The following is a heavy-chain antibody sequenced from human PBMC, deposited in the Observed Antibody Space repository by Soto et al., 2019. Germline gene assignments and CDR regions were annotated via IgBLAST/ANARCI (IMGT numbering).Heavy chain of an antibody. CDR2: MYHSGST. Sequence: SETLSLTCAVSGGSISSGGYSWSWIRQPPGKGLEWIGYMYHSGSTYYNPSLKSRVTISIDRSKNQFSLKLSSVTDADTAVYYCARVPEYWGQGILVTVSS. D-gene: IGHD2-2*01. CDR1: GGSISSGGYS. CDR3: ARVPEY. V-gene: IGHV4-30-2*01. J-gene: IGHJ4*02.